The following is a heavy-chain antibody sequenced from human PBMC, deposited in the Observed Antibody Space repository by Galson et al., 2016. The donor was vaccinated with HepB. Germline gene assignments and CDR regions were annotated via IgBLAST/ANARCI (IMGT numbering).Heavy chain of an antibody. CDR3: ASGRDEYKSGWHVNDY. CDR2: ISYDGNDE. Sequence: SLRLSCAASGFAFRSFSMQWVRQAPGKGLEWVSIISYDGNDEYYDDSVRGRFATSRDNSKNTLYLQMSSLIPDDTTVYYCASGRDEYKSGWHVNDYWGQGIMVTVSS. J-gene: IGHJ4*02. V-gene: IGHV3-30*09. D-gene: IGHD6-19*01. CDR1: GFAFRSFS.